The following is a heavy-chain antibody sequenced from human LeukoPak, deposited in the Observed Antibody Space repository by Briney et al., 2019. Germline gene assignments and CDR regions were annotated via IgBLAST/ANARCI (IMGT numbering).Heavy chain of an antibody. J-gene: IGHJ4*02. CDR2: FDPEDGET. V-gene: IGHV1-24*01. CDR3: ATFPGAGDQGYFDY. CDR1: GYTLTELS. Sequence: ASVKVSCKASGYTLTELSMHWVRQAPGKGLEWMGGFDPEDGETIYAEKVKGRVTMTEDTSTDTAYMELSSLRSEDTAVYYCATFPGAGDQGYFDYWGQGTLVTVSS. D-gene: IGHD6-19*01.